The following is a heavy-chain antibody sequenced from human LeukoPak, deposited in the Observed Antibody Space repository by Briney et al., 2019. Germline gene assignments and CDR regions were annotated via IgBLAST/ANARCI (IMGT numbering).Heavy chain of an antibody. CDR3: ARMGVGAALYFDY. D-gene: IGHD1-26*01. J-gene: IGHJ4*02. Sequence: PGGSLRLSCAASGFTVSSNYMNWVRQAPGKGLEWVSSISSSSSYIYYADSVKGRFTISRDNAKNSLYLQMNSLRAEDTAVYYCARMGVGAALYFDYWGQGTLVTVSS. CDR2: ISSSSSYI. CDR1: GFTVSSNY. V-gene: IGHV3-21*01.